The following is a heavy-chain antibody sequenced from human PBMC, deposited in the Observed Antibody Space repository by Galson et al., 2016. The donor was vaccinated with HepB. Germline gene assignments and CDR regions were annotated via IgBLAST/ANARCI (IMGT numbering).Heavy chain of an antibody. V-gene: IGHV3-30*18. Sequence: SLRLSCAASGFPFTRYSMHWVRQAPGKGLEWVSIISSDGNTGYYTDSVKGRFTISRDNSQNTLFLQMNSLRAGDTALYYGAKDAGSSVSYYYFDYWGQGTLVTVSS. D-gene: IGHD2-2*01. CDR2: ISSDGNTG. CDR3: AKDAGSSVSYYYFDY. J-gene: IGHJ4*02. CDR1: GFPFTRYS.